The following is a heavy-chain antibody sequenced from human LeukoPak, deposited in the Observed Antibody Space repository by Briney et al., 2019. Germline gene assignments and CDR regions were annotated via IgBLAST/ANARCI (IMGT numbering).Heavy chain of an antibody. D-gene: IGHD3-10*01. J-gene: IGHJ3*02. CDR2: IYYSGST. V-gene: IGHV4-59*01. CDR1: GGSISSYY. Sequence: SETLSLTCTVSGGSISSYYWSWIRQPPGKGLEWIGYIYYSGSTNYNPSLKSRVTISVDTSKNQFPLKLSSVTAADTAVYYCAREGKLWFGELSPSHAFDIWGQGTMVTVSS. CDR3: AREGKLWFGELSPSHAFDI.